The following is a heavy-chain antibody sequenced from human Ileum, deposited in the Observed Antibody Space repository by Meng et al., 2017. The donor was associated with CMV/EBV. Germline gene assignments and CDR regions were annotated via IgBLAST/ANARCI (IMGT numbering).Heavy chain of an antibody. D-gene: IGHD4-17*01. J-gene: IGHJ4*02. Sequence: QAQEAVPGLGEVLWILALACAVSGGSISTYYWTWVRQPDGKGLEWIGRINAGGSTNDNPSLKSRVTMSVDTSKNQFSLKVTSVTAADTAVYYCAREENTVNQFEYWGQGTLVTVSS. V-gene: IGHV4-4*07. CDR1: GGSISTYY. CDR2: INAGGST. CDR3: AREENTVNQFEY.